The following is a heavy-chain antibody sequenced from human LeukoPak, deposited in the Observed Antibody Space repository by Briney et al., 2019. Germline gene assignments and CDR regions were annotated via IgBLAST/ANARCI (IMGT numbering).Heavy chain of an antibody. CDR2: IYSGGST. CDR1: GFIVSTTY. CDR3: ARGDGGSGGGWFDP. Sequence: GGCLRLSCAASGFIVSTTYMSWVRQAPGKGLEWVSVIYSGGSTYYADSVKGRFTISRDSSKNTLYLQMNRLRAEDTAVYYCARGDGGSGGGWFDPWGQGTLVTVSS. V-gene: IGHV3-53*01. J-gene: IGHJ5*02. D-gene: IGHD6-19*01.